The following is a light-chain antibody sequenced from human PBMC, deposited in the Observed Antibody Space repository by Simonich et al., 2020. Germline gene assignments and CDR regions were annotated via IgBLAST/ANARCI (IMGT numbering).Light chain of an antibody. CDR2: WGS. J-gene: IGKJ3*01. V-gene: IGKV4-1*01. CDR3: QQYYSTPFT. CDR1: QSVLYSSNNKDY. Sequence: DIVLTQSPDSLAVSLGERATINCKSSQSVLYSSNNKDYLAWYQQKPGQPPKLIIYWGSTRESGVTDRFSGSGSGTDFTLTISSLQAEDVAVYYCQQYYSTPFTFGPGTKVDIK.